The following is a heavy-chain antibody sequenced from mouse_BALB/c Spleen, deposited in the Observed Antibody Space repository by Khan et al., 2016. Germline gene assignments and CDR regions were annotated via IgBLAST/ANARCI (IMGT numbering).Heavy chain of an antibody. Sequence: QVQLKESGPGLVAPSQSLSITCTVSGFSLTSYGVHWVRQPPGKGLEWLGVIWAGGSTTYNSALMSRLSISKDNSKSQVFLKMNSLQTDDTAMYYCARVYYRYDVKGYYFDYWGQGTTLTVSS. CDR2: IWAGGST. J-gene: IGHJ2*01. D-gene: IGHD2-14*01. CDR1: GFSLTSYG. CDR3: ARVYYRYDVKGYYFDY. V-gene: IGHV2-9*02.